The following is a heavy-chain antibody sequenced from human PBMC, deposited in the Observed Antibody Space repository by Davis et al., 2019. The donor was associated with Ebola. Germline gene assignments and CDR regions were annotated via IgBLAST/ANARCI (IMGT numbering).Heavy chain of an antibody. J-gene: IGHJ4*02. D-gene: IGHD1-26*01. Sequence: SETLSLTCAVYGESFSGFYWNWIRQPPGKGLEWIGEINHSGVVKYNPSLKSRVTISTDTSKNQFSLELTSVTAADTAVYYCAREVFGGNYRDYWGRGTLVTVSS. CDR3: AREVFGGNYRDY. V-gene: IGHV4-34*01. CDR1: GESFSGFY. CDR2: INHSGVV.